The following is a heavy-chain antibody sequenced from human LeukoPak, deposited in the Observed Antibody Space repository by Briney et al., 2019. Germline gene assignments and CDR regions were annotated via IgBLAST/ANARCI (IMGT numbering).Heavy chain of an antibody. CDR1: GFTFSSYG. D-gene: IGHD3-10*01. V-gene: IGHV3-30*18. CDR2: ISYDGSNK. J-gene: IGHJ4*02. CDR3: GKDLSQWFGEFDFDY. Sequence: PGGSLRLSCAASGFTFSSYGMHWVRQAPGKGLEWVAVISYDGSNKYYADSVKGRFTISRDNSKNTLYLQMNSLRAEDTAVYYCGKDLSQWFGEFDFDYWGQGTLVTVSS.